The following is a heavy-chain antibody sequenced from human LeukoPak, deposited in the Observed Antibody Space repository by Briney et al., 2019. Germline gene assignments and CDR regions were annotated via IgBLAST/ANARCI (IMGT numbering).Heavy chain of an antibody. D-gene: IGHD3-10*01. CDR3: ARGRDVGRSRGFIPYGMDV. CDR1: GGSISSSSYY. Sequence: PSETLSLTCTVSGGSISSSSYYWGWLRQPPGKGLEWIGEVSDGGGTDYNPSLKSRVTMSVDTSKNQFSLRLSSVTAADTAVYYCARGRDVGRSRGFIPYGMDVWGQGTTVIVSS. J-gene: IGHJ6*02. CDR2: VSDGGGT. V-gene: IGHV4-39*07.